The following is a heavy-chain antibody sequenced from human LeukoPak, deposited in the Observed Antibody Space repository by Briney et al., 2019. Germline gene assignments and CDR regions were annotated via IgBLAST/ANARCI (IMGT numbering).Heavy chain of an antibody. V-gene: IGHV3-21*01. Sequence: GGSLRLYCAASGFAFGSYSISWVRQAPGKGLEWVSSITSRSSHINYADSAKGRFTISRDNAENSLYLQMNSLKAEDTAVYYCARFLLGSTTTNYYYYYMDVRGKGTTVTVSS. CDR2: ITSRSSHI. CDR3: ARFLLGSTTTNYYYYYMDV. J-gene: IGHJ6*03. D-gene: IGHD1-26*01. CDR1: GFAFGSYS.